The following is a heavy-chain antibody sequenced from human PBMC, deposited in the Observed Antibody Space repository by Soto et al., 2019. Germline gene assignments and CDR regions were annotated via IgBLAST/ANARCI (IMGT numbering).Heavy chain of an antibody. Sequence: QVQLVVSGGGVVQPRRSVSISWAASGFSFSYYAMHWVRQAPGNGLEWVAVIAYDSSKKYYADSVKGRFTISRDNSKNTLYLQMNSLRDDDTAVYYCASPYCSGGRCYLTEYFQYWGQGTLVTVSS. CDR3: ASPYCSGGRCYLTEYFQY. D-gene: IGHD2-15*01. CDR2: IAYDSSKK. J-gene: IGHJ1*01. CDR1: GFSFSYYA. V-gene: IGHV3-30*03.